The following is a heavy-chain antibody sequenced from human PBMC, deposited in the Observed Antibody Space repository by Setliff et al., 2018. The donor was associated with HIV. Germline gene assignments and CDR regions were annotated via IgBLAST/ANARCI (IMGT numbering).Heavy chain of an antibody. D-gene: IGHD6-6*01. CDR3: AREEYTQYYFDY. CDR1: GFTSSSHA. CDR2: ISGSGGST. Sequence: PGGSLRLSCAASGFTSSSHAMSWVRQAPGKGLEWVSAISGSGGSTYYADSVKGRFTISRDNFKNTLYLQMNSLRAEDTAVYYCAREEYTQYYFDYWGQGTLVTVSS. V-gene: IGHV3-23*01. J-gene: IGHJ4*02.